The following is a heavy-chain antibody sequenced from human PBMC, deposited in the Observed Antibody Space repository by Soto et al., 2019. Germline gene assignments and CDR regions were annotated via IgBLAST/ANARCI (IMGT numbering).Heavy chain of an antibody. V-gene: IGHV1-69*13. J-gene: IGHJ6*02. Sequence: SVKVSGKASGGTFSSHAISWVRQAPGQGLEGMGGIIPFFKATNYAQKFQGRVTITADDSTSTAYMDLYSLRSEDTAVYYCARDVPLNYYDGTYSYYAMDVWGQGTTVTVSS. CDR1: GGTFSSHA. D-gene: IGHD3-16*01. CDR2: IIPFFKAT. CDR3: ARDVPLNYYDGTYSYYAMDV.